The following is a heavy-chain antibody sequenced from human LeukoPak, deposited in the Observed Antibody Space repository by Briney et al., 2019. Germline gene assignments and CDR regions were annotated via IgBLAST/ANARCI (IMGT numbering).Heavy chain of an antibody. CDR1: GGSISSYY. D-gene: IGHD6-13*01. Sequence: SETLSPTCTVSGGSISSYYWSWIRRPPGKGLEWIGYIYYSGSTNYNPSLKSRVTISVDTSKNQFSLKLSSVTAADTAVYYCARKVGSSWSPFDYWGQGTLVTVSS. V-gene: IGHV4-59*01. CDR3: ARKVGSSWSPFDY. J-gene: IGHJ4*02. CDR2: IYYSGST.